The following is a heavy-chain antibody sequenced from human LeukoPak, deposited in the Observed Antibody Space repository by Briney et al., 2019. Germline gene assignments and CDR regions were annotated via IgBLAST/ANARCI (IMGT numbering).Heavy chain of an antibody. D-gene: IGHD2-21*02. Sequence: GGSLRLSCAASGFTFSSYWMSWVRQAPGKGLEWVGRIKSKTDGGTTDYAAPVKGRFTISRDDSKNTLYLQMNSLKTEDTAVYYCTTDSLNIVVVTAAPPDYWGQGTLVTVSS. J-gene: IGHJ4*02. CDR2: IKSKTDGGTT. V-gene: IGHV3-15*01. CDR3: TTDSLNIVVVTAAPPDY. CDR1: GFTFSSYW.